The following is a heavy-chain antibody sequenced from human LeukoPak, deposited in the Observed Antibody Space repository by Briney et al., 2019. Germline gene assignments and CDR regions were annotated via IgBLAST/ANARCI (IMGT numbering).Heavy chain of an antibody. D-gene: IGHD3-22*01. V-gene: IGHV3-23*01. J-gene: IGHJ4*02. CDR3: ASHAHDYDSSGYFDS. CDR2: ISVSGGSE. CDR1: RLTFNSNA. Sequence: GGSLRLSCVVSRLTFNSNAMYWVRQAPGKGLEWVSGISVSGGSEYYADSVKGRFSVSRDDSKHTVYLQMNSLRAEDTAVYFCASHAHDYDSSGYFDSWGQGALVTVSS.